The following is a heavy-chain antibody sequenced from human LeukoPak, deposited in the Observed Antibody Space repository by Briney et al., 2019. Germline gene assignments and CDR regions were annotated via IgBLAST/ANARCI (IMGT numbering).Heavy chain of an antibody. CDR1: GSTFSSYE. CDR3: ARGRFVFDI. Sequence: PAWSLRLSCASSGSTFSSYEMNWVREAPGKGLGRSSYITTTDTTKYYTDSVKGRFTISRDNAKNSLYLQMHSLRAEDTAVYYCARGRFVFDIWGQGTVVTVSS. J-gene: IGHJ3*02. D-gene: IGHD3-3*01. V-gene: IGHV3-48*03. CDR2: ITTTDTTK.